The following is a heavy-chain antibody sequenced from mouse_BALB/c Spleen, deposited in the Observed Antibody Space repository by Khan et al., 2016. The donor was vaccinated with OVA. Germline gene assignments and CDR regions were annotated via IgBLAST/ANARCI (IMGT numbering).Heavy chain of an antibody. J-gene: IGHJ1*01. V-gene: IGHV2-9-2*01. CDR1: GFSLNNYD. Sequence: QVQPKESGPGLVAPSQSLSITCTVSGFSLNNYDISWVRQPPGEGLEWLGVIWTGGGTNYNSAFMSRLSISKDNSKSQVFLKMNSLQSDDTAIYYCVRRGNYYGSFYWYFDVWGAGTTVTVSS. D-gene: IGHD1-1*01. CDR3: VRRGNYYGSFYWYFDV. CDR2: IWTGGGT.